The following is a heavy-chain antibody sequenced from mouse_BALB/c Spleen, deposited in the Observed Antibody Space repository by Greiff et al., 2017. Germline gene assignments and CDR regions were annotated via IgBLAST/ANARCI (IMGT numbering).Heavy chain of an antibody. D-gene: IGHD1-1*01. Sequence: VKVVESGPGLVAPSQSLSITCTVSGFSLTSYGVHWVRQPPGKGLEWLGVIWAGGSTNYNSALMSRLSISKDNSKSQVFLKMNSLQTDDTDMYYCARDDYYGSSYGGFAYWGQGTLVTVSA. CDR3: ARDDYYGSSYGGFAY. CDR1: GFSLTSYG. V-gene: IGHV2-9*02. J-gene: IGHJ3*01. CDR2: IWAGGST.